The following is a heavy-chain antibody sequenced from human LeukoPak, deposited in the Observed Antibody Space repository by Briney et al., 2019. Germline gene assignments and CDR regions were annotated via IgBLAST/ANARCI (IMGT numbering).Heavy chain of an antibody. CDR2: VGYDESIK. J-gene: IGHJ4*02. D-gene: IGHD2-2*01. CDR1: GFSFSSFG. Sequence: GGSLRLSCAASGFSFSSFGMHWVRQAPGGGLEWVTIVGYDESIKYYADSVKDRFTISRDNSKNTVYLQMNSLRAEDTAVYYCVSFYEAYWGRGTLVTVSS. V-gene: IGHV3-30*02. CDR3: VSFYEAY.